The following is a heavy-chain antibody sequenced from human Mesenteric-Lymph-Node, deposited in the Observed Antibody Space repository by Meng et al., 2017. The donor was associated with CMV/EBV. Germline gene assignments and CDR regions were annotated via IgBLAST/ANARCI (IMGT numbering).Heavy chain of an antibody. CDR1: TSNSW. V-gene: IGHV4-4*02. Sequence: TSNSWGTWVRQLPGKGLEWIGDIHHSGSTNYNPSLKGRVTISLDKSDNRLFLNLKGVTAADTAVYYCARAVRYDILTGYYTYYVDYWGQGTLVTVSS. D-gene: IGHD3-9*01. J-gene: IGHJ4*02. CDR3: ARAVRYDILTGYYTYYVDY. CDR2: IHHSGST.